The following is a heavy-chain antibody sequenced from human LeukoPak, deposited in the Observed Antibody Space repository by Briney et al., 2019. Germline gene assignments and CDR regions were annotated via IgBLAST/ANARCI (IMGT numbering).Heavy chain of an antibody. CDR2: IYYSGTA. CDR3: AGTGLGYCSGGTCYHFDY. CDR1: GGSISSSSDY. V-gene: IGHV4-39*01. Sequence: TSETLSLTCTVSGGSISSSSDYWGWIRQPPGKGLEWIGSIYYSGTAYYNPSLKSRVTISVDTSKNQFSLKLSSVTAADTAVYYCAGTGLGYCSGGTCYHFDYWGRGTLVTVSS. J-gene: IGHJ4*02. D-gene: IGHD2-15*01.